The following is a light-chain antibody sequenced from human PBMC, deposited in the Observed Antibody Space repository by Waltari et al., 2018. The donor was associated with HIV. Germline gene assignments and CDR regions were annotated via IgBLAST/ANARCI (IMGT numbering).Light chain of an antibody. CDR2: GAS. J-gene: IGKJ5*01. CDR1: QTVHHNY. Sequence: DIVLTQSLGTLSLSPGERVILSCRASQTVHHNYLAWYQQKPGQDPRLLINGASNRAPGISDRFSGSGSETDFTLTVSRLEPEDFAVYYCQQYGHLPITFGQGTRLEIK. CDR3: QQYGHLPIT. V-gene: IGKV3-20*01.